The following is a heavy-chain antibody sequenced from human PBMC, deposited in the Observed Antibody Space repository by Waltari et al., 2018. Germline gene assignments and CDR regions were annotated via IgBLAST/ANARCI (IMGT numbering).Heavy chain of an antibody. CDR3: AADIAPSWAYF. Sequence: QVQLQESGPGLVEPSETLSLTCTVSTDSIRTYYWSWIRQPGGKGLEWIGHMYGSGITNYNPPLKSRVTMSMDTSKKQFSLTVRSMTAADTAVYYCAADIAPSWAYFWGQGTVVTVSS. CDR1: TDSIRTYY. D-gene: IGHD2-15*01. CDR2: MYGSGIT. J-gene: IGHJ4*02. V-gene: IGHV4-4*07.